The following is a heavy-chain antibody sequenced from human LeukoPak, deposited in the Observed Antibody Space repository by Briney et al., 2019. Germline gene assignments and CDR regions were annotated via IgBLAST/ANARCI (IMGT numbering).Heavy chain of an antibody. D-gene: IGHD3-3*01. CDR1: GFTFSSYA. Sequence: GGSLRLSCAASGFTFSSYAMSWVRQAPGKGLEWVSAISGSGGSTYYADSVKGRFTNSRDNSKNTLYLQMNSLRAEDTAVYYCAKVWSGYYFGYWGQGTLVTVSS. V-gene: IGHV3-23*01. CDR2: ISGSGGST. J-gene: IGHJ4*02. CDR3: AKVWSGYYFGY.